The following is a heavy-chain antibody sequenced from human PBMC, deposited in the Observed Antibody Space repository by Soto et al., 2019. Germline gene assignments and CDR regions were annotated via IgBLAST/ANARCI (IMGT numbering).Heavy chain of an antibody. D-gene: IGHD3-10*01. Sequence: QVQLVQSGAEVKDPGASVNISCKASGDSFKYSSFTWVRQAPGQGLEWMGWISAQKGDTNYAQAFEDRVTMTTDKSTFTFYMDLMSLRSDDTSVYYCAKLGWFGELMPLESWGQGTLVRVS. J-gene: IGHJ4*02. CDR2: ISAQKGDT. CDR1: GDSFKYSS. CDR3: AKLGWFGELMPLES. V-gene: IGHV1-18*04.